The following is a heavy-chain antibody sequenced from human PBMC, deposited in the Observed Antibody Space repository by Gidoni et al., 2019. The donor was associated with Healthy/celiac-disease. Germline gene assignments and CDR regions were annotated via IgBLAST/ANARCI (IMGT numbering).Heavy chain of an antibody. CDR3: ARVPRGGFDY. D-gene: IGHD2-15*01. V-gene: IGHV4-34*01. CDR2: INHSGST. J-gene: IGHJ4*02. CDR1: GGSFSGYY. Sequence: QVQLQQWGAGLLKPSETLSLTCAVYGGSFSGYYWSWIRQPPGKGLEWIGEINHSGSTNYNPSLKSRVTISVDTSKNQFSLKLSSVTAADTAVYYCARVPRGGFDYWGQGTLVTVSS.